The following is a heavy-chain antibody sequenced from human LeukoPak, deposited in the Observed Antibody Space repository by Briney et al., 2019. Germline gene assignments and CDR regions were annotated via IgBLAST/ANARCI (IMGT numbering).Heavy chain of an antibody. D-gene: IGHD2-2*03. CDR2: IIPIFGTA. J-gene: IGHJ6*04. V-gene: IGHV1-69*05. CDR3: ARDGYCSSTSCGYYYGMDV. Sequence: SVKVSCKASGGTFSSYGISWVRQAPGQGLEWMGGIIPIFGTANYAQKFQGRVTMTTDTSTSTAYMELRSLRSDDTAVYYCARDGYCSSTSCGYYYGMDVWGKGTTVTVSS. CDR1: GGTFSSYG.